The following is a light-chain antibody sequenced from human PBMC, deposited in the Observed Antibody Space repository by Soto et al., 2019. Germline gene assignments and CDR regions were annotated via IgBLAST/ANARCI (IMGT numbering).Light chain of an antibody. CDR2: EVN. J-gene: IGLJ1*01. Sequence: QSALTQPPSASGSPGQSVTISCTGTSSDVGGYNFVSWYQHHPGKVPRLMIYEVNKWPSGVPDRFSGSKSGNTASLTVSGLQAEDEADYSCSSYAGSNTFVFGTGTKLTVL. CDR3: SSYAGSNTFV. CDR1: SSDVGGYNF. V-gene: IGLV2-8*01.